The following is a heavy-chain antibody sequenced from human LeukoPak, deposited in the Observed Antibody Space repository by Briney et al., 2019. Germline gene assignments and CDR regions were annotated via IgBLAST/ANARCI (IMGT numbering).Heavy chain of an antibody. V-gene: IGHV3-66*01. J-gene: IGHJ6*02. D-gene: IGHD2-15*01. Sequence: PGGSLRLSCAASGFTVSSNYMAWVRQAPGKGLEWVSVIYSGGTTYYADSVKGRFTISRDNSENTLYLQMNSLRADDTAVYYCARALVAATQNYYYGMDVWGQGTTVTVSS. CDR3: ARALVAATQNYYYGMDV. CDR2: IYSGGTT. CDR1: GFTVSSNY.